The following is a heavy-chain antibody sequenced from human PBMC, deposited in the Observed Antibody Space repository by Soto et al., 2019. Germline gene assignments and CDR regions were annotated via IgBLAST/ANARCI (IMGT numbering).Heavy chain of an antibody. J-gene: IGHJ4*02. CDR1: GGSFSGYY. D-gene: IGHD6-13*01. Sequence: PSETLSLTCAVYGGSFSGYYWSWIRQPPGKGLEWIGEINHSGSTNYNPSLKSRVTISVDTPKNQFSLKLSSVTAADTAVYYCARVSPYSSSWYYFDYWGQGTLVTVSS. CDR3: ARVSPYSSSWYYFDY. CDR2: INHSGST. V-gene: IGHV4-34*01.